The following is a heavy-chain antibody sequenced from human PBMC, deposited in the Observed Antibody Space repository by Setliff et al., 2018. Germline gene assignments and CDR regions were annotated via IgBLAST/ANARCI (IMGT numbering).Heavy chain of an antibody. Sequence: PGGSLRLSCAASGFTFSSYAMHWVRQAPGKGLEWVAVIWYDGSNKYYADSVKGRLTISRDNSKNTLYLQMNSLRAEDTAVYYCARDHNYAYDYWGQGTLVTVSS. V-gene: IGHV3-33*08. J-gene: IGHJ4*02. CDR2: IWYDGSNK. CDR1: GFTFSSYA. CDR3: ARDHNYAYDY. D-gene: IGHD1-1*01.